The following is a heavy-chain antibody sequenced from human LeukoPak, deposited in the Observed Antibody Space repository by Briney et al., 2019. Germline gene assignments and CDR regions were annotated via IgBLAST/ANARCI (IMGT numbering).Heavy chain of an antibody. V-gene: IGHV3-66*02. Sequence: PGGSLRLSCAASGFTVSSNYMSWVRQAPGKGLEWVSVIYSGGSTYYTDSVKGRFTISRDNSKNTLYLQVNSLRAEDTAVYYCARVLNSRCRRGGNCYSEFDRWFDPWGQGTLVTVSS. CDR2: IYSGGST. CDR3: ARVLNSRCRRGGNCYSEFDRWFDP. D-gene: IGHD2-21*02. J-gene: IGHJ5*02. CDR1: GFTVSSNY.